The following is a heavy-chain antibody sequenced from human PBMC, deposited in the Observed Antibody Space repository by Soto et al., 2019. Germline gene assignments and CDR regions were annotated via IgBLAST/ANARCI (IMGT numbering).Heavy chain of an antibody. V-gene: IGHV3-11*01. CDR3: VRWWNGFDY. Sequence: QVRLVESGGDLVKPGGSLRLSCVGSGFIFGDYAMGWIRQAPGKGLEWISYISLSGYVTFVADSVEGRFTFSRDNRKNTLYVQMNSLTAGDTAVYYCVRWWNGFDYWGQGTLVTVSS. D-gene: IGHD1-1*01. CDR1: GFIFGDYA. J-gene: IGHJ4*02. CDR2: ISLSGYVT.